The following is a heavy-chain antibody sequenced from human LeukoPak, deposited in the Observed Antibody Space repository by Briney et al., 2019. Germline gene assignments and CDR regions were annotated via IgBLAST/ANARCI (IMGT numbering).Heavy chain of an antibody. J-gene: IGHJ6*03. D-gene: IGHD1-26*01. CDR2: IRYDGGNK. CDR3: AKDGARVGATTYYYMDV. Sequence: PGGSLRLSCAASGFIFSDYGMHWVRQAPGKGLEWGAFIRYDGGNKYYADSVKGRFTIFRDNFKNMIYLQMNSLRAEDTAVYYCAKDGARVGATTYYYMDVWGKGTTVTVSS. CDR1: GFIFSDYG. V-gene: IGHV3-30*02.